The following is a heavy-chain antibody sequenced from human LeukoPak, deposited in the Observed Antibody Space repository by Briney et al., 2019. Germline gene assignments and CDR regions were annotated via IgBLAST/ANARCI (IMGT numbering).Heavy chain of an antibody. CDR1: GFTFSSYA. CDR2: ISGSGGST. J-gene: IGHJ3*02. CDR3: AKDLSYCSGGSCSGGDAFDI. V-gene: IGHV3-23*01. D-gene: IGHD2-15*01. Sequence: GGSLRLSCAASGFTFSSYAMSWVRQAPGKGLEWVSAISGSGGSTYYADSVKGRFTISRDNSKNTLYLQMNSLRAEDTAVYYCAKDLSYCSGGSCSGGDAFDIWGQGTMVTVSS.